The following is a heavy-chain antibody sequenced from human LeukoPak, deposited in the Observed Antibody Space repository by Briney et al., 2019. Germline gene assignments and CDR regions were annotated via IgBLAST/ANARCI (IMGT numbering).Heavy chain of an antibody. J-gene: IGHJ6*03. CDR2: ISYDGSNK. D-gene: IGHD1-14*01. V-gene: IGHV3-30*18. CDR3: AKDPGTPIYYYYYMDV. Sequence: GGSLRLSCAASGFTFSRYTMNWVRQAPGKGLEWVAVISYDGSNKYYADSVKGRFTISRDNSKNTLYLQMNSLRAEDTAVYYCAKDPGTPIYYYYYMDVWGKGTTVTISS. CDR1: GFTFSRYT.